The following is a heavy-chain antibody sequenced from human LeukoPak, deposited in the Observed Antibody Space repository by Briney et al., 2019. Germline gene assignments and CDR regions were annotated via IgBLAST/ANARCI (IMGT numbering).Heavy chain of an antibody. V-gene: IGHV1-69*01. Sequence: SVRVSCKASGGTFSSYAISWVRQAPGQGLEWMGGIIPIFGTANYAQKFQGRVTITADESTSTAYMELSSLRSEDTAVYYCARGMKQQLWAFDYWGQGTLVTVSS. J-gene: IGHJ4*02. CDR3: ARGMKQQLWAFDY. CDR2: IIPIFGTA. D-gene: IGHD6-13*01. CDR1: GGTFSSYA.